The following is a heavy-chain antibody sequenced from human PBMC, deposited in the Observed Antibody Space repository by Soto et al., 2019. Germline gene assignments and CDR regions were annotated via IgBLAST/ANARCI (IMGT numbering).Heavy chain of an antibody. CDR1: GVTFSSYG. CDR2: IKQDGSEK. D-gene: IGHD1-1*01. J-gene: IGHJ6*03. Sequence: GGSLRLSCAASGVTFSSYGMHLVRQAPGKGLEWVANIKQDGSEKYYVDSVKGRFTISRDNAKNSLYLQMNSLRAEDTAVYYCARETERYNWNDALDYYYYYMDVWGKGTTVTVSS. V-gene: IGHV3-7*01. CDR3: ARETERYNWNDALDYYYYYMDV.